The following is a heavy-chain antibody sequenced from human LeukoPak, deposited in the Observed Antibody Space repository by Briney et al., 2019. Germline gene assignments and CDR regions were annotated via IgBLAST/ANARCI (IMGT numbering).Heavy chain of an antibody. V-gene: IGHV5-51*01. CDR2: IYPGDSDT. CDR3: ARQKLYCSGGSCSSNWFDP. CDR1: GYSFTSYW. J-gene: IGHJ5*02. D-gene: IGHD2-15*01. Sequence: GESLKISCKGSGYSFTSYWIGWARQMPGKGLEWMGIIYPGDSDTRYSPSFQGQVTISADKSISTAYLQWSSLKASDTAMYYCARQKLYCSGGSCSSNWFDPWGQGTLVTVSS.